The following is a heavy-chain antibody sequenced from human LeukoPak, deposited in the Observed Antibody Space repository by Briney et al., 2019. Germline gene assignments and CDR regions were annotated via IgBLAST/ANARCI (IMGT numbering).Heavy chain of an antibody. CDR1: GGSISSYY. J-gene: IGHJ4*02. Sequence: SETLSLTCTVSGGSISSYYWGWIRQPPGKGLEFIGSMYYSGSTYYSPSLKSRVTISVDTSKNQFSLKLTSVTAADTAVYYCASQTSIPLAGTVVRDSWGQGTLVTVSS. V-gene: IGHV4-39*01. D-gene: IGHD6-19*01. CDR2: MYYSGST. CDR3: ASQTSIPLAGTVVRDS.